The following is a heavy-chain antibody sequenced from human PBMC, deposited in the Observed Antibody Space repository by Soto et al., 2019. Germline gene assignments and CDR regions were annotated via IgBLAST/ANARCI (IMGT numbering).Heavy chain of an antibody. V-gene: IGHV1-69*12. CDR3: ARENSGSYPQYFQH. Sequence: QVQLVQSGAEVKKPGSSVKVSCKASGGTFSSYAISWVRQAPGQGLEWMGGIIPIFGTANYAQKFQGRVTITAEESPSTAYMELSSLSSEDTAVYYCARENSGSYPQYFQHWGQGTLVTVSS. J-gene: IGHJ1*01. CDR1: GGTFSSYA. CDR2: IIPIFGTA. D-gene: IGHD1-26*01.